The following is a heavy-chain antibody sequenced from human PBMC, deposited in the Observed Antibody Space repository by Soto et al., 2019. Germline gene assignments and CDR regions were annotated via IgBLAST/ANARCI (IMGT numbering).Heavy chain of an antibody. J-gene: IGHJ6*02. CDR1: GFTVGSNY. D-gene: IGHD5-12*01. Sequence: GGSLRLSCAASGFTVGSNYMSWVRQAPGKGLEWVSVIYSGGSTYYADSVKGRFTISRDNSKNTLYLQMNSLRAEDTAVYYCARGRDGYDYYYYGMDVWGQGTTVTVSS. V-gene: IGHV3-66*01. CDR2: IYSGGST. CDR3: ARGRDGYDYYYYGMDV.